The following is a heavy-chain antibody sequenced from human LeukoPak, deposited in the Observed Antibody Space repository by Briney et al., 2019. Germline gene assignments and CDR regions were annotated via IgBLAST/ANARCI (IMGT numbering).Heavy chain of an antibody. CDR3: ARDGAHWNYDPYYMDV. CDR1: GDSVSSNSAA. CDR2: TYYRSKWYN. J-gene: IGHJ6*03. V-gene: IGHV6-1*01. D-gene: IGHD1-7*01. Sequence: SQTLSLTCAISGDSVSSNSAAWNWIRQSPSRGLEWLGRTYYRSKWYNDYAVSVKSRITINPDTSKNQFSLQLNPVTPEDTAVYCCARDGAHWNYDPYYMDVWGKGTTVTVSS.